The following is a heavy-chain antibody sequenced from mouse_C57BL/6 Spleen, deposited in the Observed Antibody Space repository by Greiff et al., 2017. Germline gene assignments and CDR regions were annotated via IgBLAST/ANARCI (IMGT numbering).Heavy chain of an antibody. CDR1: GYTFTSYW. V-gene: IGHV1-52*01. CDR2: IDPSDSET. J-gene: IGHJ3*01. CDR3: ARGGEDYSNDEAY. Sequence: VQLQQPGAELVRPGSSVKLSCKASGYTFTSYWMHWVKQRPIQGLEWIGNIDPSDSETHYNQKFKDKATLTVDKSSSTAYMQLSSLTSEDSAVYYCARGGEDYSNDEAYWGQGTLVTVSA. D-gene: IGHD2-12*01.